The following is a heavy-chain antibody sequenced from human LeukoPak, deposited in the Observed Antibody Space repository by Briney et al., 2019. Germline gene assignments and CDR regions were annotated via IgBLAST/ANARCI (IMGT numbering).Heavy chain of an antibody. CDR3: ARATTYNYGSGSYSYFDY. CDR1: GYTFTGYY. CDR2: INPNSGGT. D-gene: IGHD3-10*01. Sequence: ASVKVSCKASGYTFTGYYMHWVRQAPGQGLEWMGWINPNSGGTNYAQKFQGRVTMTRDTSISTAYMELSRLRSDDTAVYYCARATTYNYGSGSYSYFDYWGQGTLVTVSS. V-gene: IGHV1-2*02. J-gene: IGHJ4*02.